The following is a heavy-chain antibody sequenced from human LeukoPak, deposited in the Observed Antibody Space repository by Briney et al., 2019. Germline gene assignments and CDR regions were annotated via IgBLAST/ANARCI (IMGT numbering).Heavy chain of an antibody. D-gene: IGHD4-17*01. J-gene: IGHJ6*02. V-gene: IGHV3-33*01. CDR1: RFTFSNYG. CDR2: IWYDGSNK. CDR3: ARDRYGDHDYYYGMDV. Sequence: GGSLRLSCAASRFTFSNYGMHWVRQAPGKGLEWVAVIWYDGSNKYYADFVKGRFTISRDNSKNTLYLQMNSLRAEDTAVYYCARDRYGDHDYYYGMDVWGLGTTVTVSS.